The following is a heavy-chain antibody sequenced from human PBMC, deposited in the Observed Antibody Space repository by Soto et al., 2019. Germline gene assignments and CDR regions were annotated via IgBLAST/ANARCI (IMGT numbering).Heavy chain of an antibody. V-gene: IGHV1-18*04. Sequence: VQLIQSAPEVKIPGASVRVSCRASDYTFTSYGLNWVRRAPGQGLEWMGWIGTHDGSTVSAQSLQGRLILTRDTFTNTSYLELGALTSDDTGLYFCWRNAGDDSTNFWGQGTLVTVSS. CDR3: WRNAGDDSTNF. CDR2: IGTHDGST. J-gene: IGHJ4*02. CDR1: DYTFTSYG. D-gene: IGHD3-22*01.